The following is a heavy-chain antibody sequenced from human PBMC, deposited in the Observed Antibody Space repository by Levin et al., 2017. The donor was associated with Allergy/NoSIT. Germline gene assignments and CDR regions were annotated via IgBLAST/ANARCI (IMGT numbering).Heavy chain of an antibody. CDR2: IWYDGSNK. J-gene: IGHJ4*02. Sequence: PGGSLRLSCAASGFTFSSYGMHWVRQAPGKGLEWVAVIWYDGSNKYYADSVKGRFTISRDNSKNTLYLQMNSLRAEDTAVYYCARVPKYCGGDCPLDYWGQGTLVTVSS. D-gene: IGHD2-21*02. CDR1: GFTFSSYG. V-gene: IGHV3-33*01. CDR3: ARVPKYCGGDCPLDY.